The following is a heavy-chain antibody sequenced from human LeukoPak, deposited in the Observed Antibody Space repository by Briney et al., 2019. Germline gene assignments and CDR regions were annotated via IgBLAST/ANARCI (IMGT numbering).Heavy chain of an antibody. D-gene: IGHD6-13*01. J-gene: IGHJ6*03. CDR1: GSSISSYY. CDR3: ARDRVGAAAGRHHPYYYYYYYMDV. Sequence: SETLSLTCTVSGSSISSYYWSWIRQPAGKGLEWIGRIYTSGSTNYNPSLKSRVTMSVDTSKNQFSLKLSSVTAADTAVYYCARDRVGAAAGRHHPYYYYYYYMDVWGKGTTVTISS. V-gene: IGHV4-4*07. CDR2: IYTSGST.